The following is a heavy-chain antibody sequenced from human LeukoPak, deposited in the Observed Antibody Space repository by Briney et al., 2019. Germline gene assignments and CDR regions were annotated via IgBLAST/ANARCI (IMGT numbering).Heavy chain of an antibody. Sequence: PGGSLRLSCAASGFTFSSYAMHWVRQAPGKGLEWVAVISYDGSNKYYADSVKGRFTISRDNSKNTLYLQMNSLRAEDTAVYYCARDLGGYPFFMDVWGKGITVTVSS. J-gene: IGHJ6*03. CDR2: ISYDGSNK. D-gene: IGHD2-15*01. V-gene: IGHV3-30*01. CDR1: GFTFSSYA. CDR3: ARDLGGYPFFMDV.